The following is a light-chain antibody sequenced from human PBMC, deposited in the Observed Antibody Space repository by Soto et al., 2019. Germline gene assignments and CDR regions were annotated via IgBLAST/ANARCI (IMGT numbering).Light chain of an antibody. V-gene: IGLV2-14*01. CDR2: DVR. CDR3: SSYTSSSTVI. CDR1: RSDIGGYNY. J-gene: IGLJ2*01. Sequence: QSALTQPASVSGSPGQSITISCTGTRSDIGGYNYISWYQQLPGKAPKFIIYDVRNRPSWVSNRFSGSRSGNTASLTISGLQAEDEADYYCSSYTSSSTVIFGGGTKVTVL.